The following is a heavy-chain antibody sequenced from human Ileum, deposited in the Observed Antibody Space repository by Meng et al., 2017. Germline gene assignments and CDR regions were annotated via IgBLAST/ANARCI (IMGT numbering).Heavy chain of an antibody. CDR2: IFDTGPP. CDR1: GGSISSGDYY. CDR3: AASLDGNRFDP. V-gene: IGHV4-30-4*01. J-gene: IGHJ5*02. Sequence: VQLQESGPGLVKSSQTLSFTCPVSGGSISSGDYYWSWIRQPPGKGLEWIGYIFDTGPPSYSPPLRSRLSISMDTSKNQFSLRLTSVSAADTAVYYCAASLDGNRFDPWGQGTLVTVSS. D-gene: IGHD1-26*01.